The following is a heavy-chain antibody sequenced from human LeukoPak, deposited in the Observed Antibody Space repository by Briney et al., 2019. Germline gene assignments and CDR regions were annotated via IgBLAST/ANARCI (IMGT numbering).Heavy chain of an antibody. J-gene: IGHJ1*01. Sequence: GGSLRLSCAASGFTFSSYSMSWVRQAPGKGLEWVADINGSSGSTYYADSVKGRFTIFRDNTKNTLYLQMNSLRAEDTAVYYCATRITRIVVVISGDGEYFQHWGQGTLVTVSS. CDR1: GFTFSSYS. V-gene: IGHV3-23*01. CDR3: ATRITRIVVVISGDGEYFQH. D-gene: IGHD3-22*01. CDR2: INGSSGST.